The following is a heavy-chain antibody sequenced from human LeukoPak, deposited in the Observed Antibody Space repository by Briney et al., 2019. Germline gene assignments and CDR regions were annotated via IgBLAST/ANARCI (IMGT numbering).Heavy chain of an antibody. V-gene: IGHV4-59*01. CDR1: GGSLSNYY. Sequence: PSETLSLTCTVSGGSLSNYYWIWIRQPPGKGLEWIGYIYYSGNTNCNPSLKSRVTISVDTSKNQFSLKLNSVTAADTAVYYCARDYGDYANWFDPWGQGTLVTVSS. CDR2: IYYSGNT. CDR3: ARDYGDYANWFDP. J-gene: IGHJ5*02. D-gene: IGHD4-17*01.